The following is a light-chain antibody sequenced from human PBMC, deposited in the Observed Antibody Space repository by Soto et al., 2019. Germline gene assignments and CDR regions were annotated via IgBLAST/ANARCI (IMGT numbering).Light chain of an antibody. CDR2: KAS. Sequence: DIQMTQSPSTLSASVGDRVTITCRASQSISSWLAWYQQKPGKAPKLLIYKASSFESGVPSWFSGSGSGTEFTLTISSLQPDDFETYYCQQYNSYWTFGQGTKVEI. CDR3: QQYNSYWT. CDR1: QSISSW. J-gene: IGKJ1*01. V-gene: IGKV1-5*03.